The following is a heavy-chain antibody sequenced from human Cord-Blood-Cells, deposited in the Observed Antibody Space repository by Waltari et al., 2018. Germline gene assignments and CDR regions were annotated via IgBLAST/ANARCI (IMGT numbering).Heavy chain of an antibody. Sequence: GQLVESGGGLVQPGGSLRLSCAASGFTFSSYSMNWVRQAPGKGLEWVSYISSSSSTIYYADSVKGRFTISRDNAKNSLYLQMNSLRDEDTAVYCCAREKGSSSWYWFDPWGQGTLVTVSS. CDR1: GFTFSSYS. V-gene: IGHV3-48*02. CDR3: AREKGSSSWYWFDP. CDR2: ISSSSSTI. D-gene: IGHD6-13*01. J-gene: IGHJ5*02.